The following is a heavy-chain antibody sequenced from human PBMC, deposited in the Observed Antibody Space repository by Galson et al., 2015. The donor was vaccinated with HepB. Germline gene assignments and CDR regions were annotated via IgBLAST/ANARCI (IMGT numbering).Heavy chain of an antibody. J-gene: IGHJ4*02. D-gene: IGHD6-13*01. V-gene: IGHV3-48*02. CDR1: GFTFSSYS. Sequence: SLRLSCAASGFTFSSYSMNWVRQAPGKGLEWVSYISNSSSTIYYADSVKGRFTISRDNAKNSLYLQMNSLRDEDTAVYYCARDALVGSSWATGFDYWGQGTLVTVSS. CDR3: ARDALVGSSWATGFDY. CDR2: ISNSSSTI.